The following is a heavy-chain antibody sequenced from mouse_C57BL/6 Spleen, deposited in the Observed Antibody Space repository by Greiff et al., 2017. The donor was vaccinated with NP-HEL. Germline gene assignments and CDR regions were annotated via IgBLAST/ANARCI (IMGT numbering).Heavy chain of an antibody. D-gene: IGHD1-1*01. J-gene: IGHJ2*01. V-gene: IGHV1-54*01. Sequence: VQRVESGAELVRPGTSVKVSCKASGYAFTNYLIEWVKQRPGQGLEWIGVINPGSGGTNYNEKFKGKATLTADKSSSTAYMQLSSLTSEDSAVYFCARETTVVATSFDYWGQGTTLTVSS. CDR3: ARETTVVATSFDY. CDR2: INPGSGGT. CDR1: GYAFTNYL.